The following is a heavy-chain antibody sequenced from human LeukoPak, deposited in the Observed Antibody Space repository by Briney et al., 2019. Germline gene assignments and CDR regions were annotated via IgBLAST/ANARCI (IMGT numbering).Heavy chain of an antibody. CDR1: GGSISSSNW. CDR3: ARQKPSTFRQYGRGRPLDS. J-gene: IGHJ4*02. CDR2: IYHSGST. Sequence: PSETLSLTCAVSGGSISSSNWWSWVRQPPGKGLEWIGEIYHSGSTNYNPSLKSRVTILVDTSKNQFSLKLSSVTAADTAVYYCARQKPSTFRQYGRGRPLDSWGQGTLVTVSS. V-gene: IGHV4-4*02. D-gene: IGHD4-11*01.